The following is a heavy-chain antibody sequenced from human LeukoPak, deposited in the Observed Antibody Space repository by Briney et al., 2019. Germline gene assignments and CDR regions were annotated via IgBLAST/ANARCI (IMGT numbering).Heavy chain of an antibody. Sequence: GGSLRLSCAASGFTFSSYWMSWVRQAPGKGLEWVANIKQDGSEKYYVDSVKGRFTISRDNAKNSLYLQMNSLRAEDTAVYYCAKDLGSSGWYFDYWGQGTLVTVSS. J-gene: IGHJ4*02. V-gene: IGHV3-7*03. D-gene: IGHD6-19*01. CDR1: GFTFSSYW. CDR3: AKDLGSSGWYFDY. CDR2: IKQDGSEK.